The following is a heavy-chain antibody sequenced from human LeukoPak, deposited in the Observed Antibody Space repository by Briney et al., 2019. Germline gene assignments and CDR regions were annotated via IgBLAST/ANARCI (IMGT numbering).Heavy chain of an antibody. Sequence: VASVKVSCKASGYTLTNYGISWVRQAPGQGLEWMAWISTYDHDTNYAQKFRGRVTMTTDTSTSTAYMELRSLGSDDTAVYYCVRDYFCSGGTCDDCFDPWGQGTLVTVSS. J-gene: IGHJ5*02. CDR2: ISTYDHDT. V-gene: IGHV1-18*01. CDR1: GYTLTNYG. D-gene: IGHD2-15*01. CDR3: VRDYFCSGGTCDDCFDP.